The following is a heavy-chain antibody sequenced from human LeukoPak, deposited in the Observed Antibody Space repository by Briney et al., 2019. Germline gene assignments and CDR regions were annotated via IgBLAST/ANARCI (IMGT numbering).Heavy chain of an antibody. D-gene: IGHD2-2*01. CDR2: IIPIFGTA. J-gene: IGHJ6*02. CDR3: ARGFVVPAAMYYYYGMDV. V-gene: IGHV1-69*13. CDR1: GGTFSSYA. Sequence: GASVKVSCKASGGTFSSYAISWVRQAPGHGLEWMGGIIPIFGTANYAQKFQGRVTITADESTSTAYMELSSLRSEDTAVYYCARGFVVPAAMYYYYGMDVWGQGTTVTVSS.